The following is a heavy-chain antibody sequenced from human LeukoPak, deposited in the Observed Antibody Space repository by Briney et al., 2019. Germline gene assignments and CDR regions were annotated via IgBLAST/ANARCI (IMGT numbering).Heavy chain of an antibody. D-gene: IGHD3-22*01. V-gene: IGHV1-8*03. Sequence: GASVKVSCKASGGTFSSYAISWVRQATGQGLEWMGRMNPNSGNTGYAQKFQGRVTITRNTSISTAYMELSSLRSEDTAVYYCARGSSYDSSLVDYWGQGTLVTVSS. CDR1: GGTFSSYA. CDR2: MNPNSGNT. J-gene: IGHJ4*02. CDR3: ARGSSYDSSLVDY.